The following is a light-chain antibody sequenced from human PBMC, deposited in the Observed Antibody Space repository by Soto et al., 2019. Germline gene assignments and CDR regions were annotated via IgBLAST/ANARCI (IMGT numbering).Light chain of an antibody. Sequence: QSVLTQPPSVSGAPGQRVTISCTGSSSNIGAGYDVHWYQQLPGTAPKLLIYGNSNRPSGVPDRFSGSKSGNTASLTVSGLQAEDEADYYCSSYAGSSNLVFGGGTKVTVL. CDR1: SSNIGAGYD. J-gene: IGLJ2*01. CDR2: GNS. CDR3: SSYAGSSNLV. V-gene: IGLV1-40*01.